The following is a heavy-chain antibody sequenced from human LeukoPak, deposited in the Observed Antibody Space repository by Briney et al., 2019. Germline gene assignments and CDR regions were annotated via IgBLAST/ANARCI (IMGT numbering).Heavy chain of an antibody. J-gene: IGHJ4*02. D-gene: IGHD3-22*01. CDR2: IYTSGST. Sequence: PSETLSLTCTVSGGSISSYYWSWIRQPAGKGLEWIGRIYTSGSTNYNPSLKSRVTMSVDASKNQFSLKLSSVTAADTAVYYCARVNSYYYDSSGYYIFDYWGQGTLVTVSS. V-gene: IGHV4-4*07. CDR1: GGSISSYY. CDR3: ARVNSYYYDSSGYYIFDY.